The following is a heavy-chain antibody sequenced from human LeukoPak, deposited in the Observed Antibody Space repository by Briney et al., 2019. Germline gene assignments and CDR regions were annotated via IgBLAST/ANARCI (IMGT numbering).Heavy chain of an antibody. CDR1: GFTFDDYA. J-gene: IGHJ4*02. CDR2: ISWNSGTI. V-gene: IGHV3-9*01. D-gene: IGHD5-24*01. Sequence: GRSLRLSCAASGFTFDDYAMHWVRQAPGKGLEWVSGISWNSGTIGYADSVKGRFTISRDNAKNSLYLQMNSLGAEDTALYYCAKEGDGYNYFDYWGQGTLVTVSS. CDR3: AKEGDGYNYFDY.